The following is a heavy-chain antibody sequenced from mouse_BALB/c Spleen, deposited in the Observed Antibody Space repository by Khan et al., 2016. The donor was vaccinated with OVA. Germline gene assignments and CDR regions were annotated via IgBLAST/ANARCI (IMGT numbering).Heavy chain of an antibody. Sequence: EVELVESGGGLVRPGGSLKLSCAASGFSFSSYSMSWVRQTPEKRLEWVATISSGGSYTYYPDSVKGRFTISRDNAKNTLYLQMSSLKSEDTAVYYCKRHRGYYGSDPYFDYWGQGTTLTVSS. J-gene: IGHJ2*01. CDR2: ISSGGSYT. CDR3: KRHRGYYGSDPYFDY. D-gene: IGHD1-1*01. CDR1: GFSFSSYS. V-gene: IGHV5-6-4*01.